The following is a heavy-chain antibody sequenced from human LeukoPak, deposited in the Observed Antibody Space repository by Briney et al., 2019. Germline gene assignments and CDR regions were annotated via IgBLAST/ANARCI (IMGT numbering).Heavy chain of an antibody. D-gene: IGHD3-22*01. CDR1: GYTFTYYT. CDR3: ANPRYDSSGYYYVD. V-gene: IGHV1-3*01. Sequence: GASVKVSCKASGYTFTYYTMHWLRQAPGQRLDWMGWINGGSGNTKYSPEFQGRVTITRDTSASTAYMELSSLRFEDTAVYYCANPRYDSSGYYYVDWGQGTLVTVSS. J-gene: IGHJ4*02. CDR2: INGGSGNT.